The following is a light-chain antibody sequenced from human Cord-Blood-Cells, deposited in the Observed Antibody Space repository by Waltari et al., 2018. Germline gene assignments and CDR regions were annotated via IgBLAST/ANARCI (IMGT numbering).Light chain of an antibody. V-gene: IGLV1-40*01. Sequence: QSVLTQPPSVSGAPGQRVTISCTGSSSNIGAGYDVHWYQQLPGTAPKLLIYGNSNRPSGAPDRFSGPKSGTSASLAITGLQAEDEADYYCQSYDSSLSGSVFGGGTKLTVL. J-gene: IGLJ3*02. CDR1: SSNIGAGYD. CDR3: QSYDSSLSGSV. CDR2: GNS.